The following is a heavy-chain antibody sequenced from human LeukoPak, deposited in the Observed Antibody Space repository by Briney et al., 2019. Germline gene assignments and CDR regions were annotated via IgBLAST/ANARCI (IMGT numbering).Heavy chain of an antibody. D-gene: IGHD3-3*02. J-gene: IGHJ3*02. CDR3: ARQRGIGAFDM. CDR2: IDPSDSST. CDR1: GFSFTSYW. Sequence: GESLRISCKGSGFSFTSYWISWVRQMPGKGLEWMGRIDPSDSSTNYSPSFQGHVTISADKSIITASLQWSSLKASDTAMYYCARQRGIGAFDMWGQGTVVTVSS. V-gene: IGHV5-10-1*01.